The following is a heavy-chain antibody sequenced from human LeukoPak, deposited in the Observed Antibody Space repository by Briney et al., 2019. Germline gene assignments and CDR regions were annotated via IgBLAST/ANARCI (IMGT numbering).Heavy chain of an antibody. D-gene: IGHD6-19*01. CDR3: ARCQESGWHNWFDP. V-gene: IGHV1-2*02. CDR1: GYTFTGYY. J-gene: IGHJ5*02. CDR2: INPNSGGT. Sequence: GASVKVSCKASGYTFTGYYMHWVRQAPGQGLEWMGWINPNSGGTNYAQKFQGRVTMTRDTSISTAYMELSRLRSDDTAVYYCARCQESGWHNWFDPWGQGTLVTVSS.